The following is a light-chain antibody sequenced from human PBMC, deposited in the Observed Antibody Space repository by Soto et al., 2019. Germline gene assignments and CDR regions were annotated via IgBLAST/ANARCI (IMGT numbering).Light chain of an antibody. Sequence: QSALTQPPSASGSPGQSVTISCTGTSSDVSGYNYVSWYQQHPGKAPKLMIYEVNKRPSGVPDRFSGSKSGNTASLTVSGLQADDEADYYCNSYGGSNNYVVFGGGTKLTVL. V-gene: IGLV2-8*01. CDR2: EVN. CDR1: SSDVSGYNY. CDR3: NSYGGSNNYVV. J-gene: IGLJ2*01.